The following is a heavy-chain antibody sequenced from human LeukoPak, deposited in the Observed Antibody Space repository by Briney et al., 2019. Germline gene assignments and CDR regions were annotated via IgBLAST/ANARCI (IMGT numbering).Heavy chain of an antibody. D-gene: IGHD3-3*01. J-gene: IGHJ6*02. V-gene: IGHV4-34*01. Sequence: SETLSLTCAVYGGSFSGYYWSWIRQPPGKGLEWIGEINHSGSTNYNPSLKSRVTISVDTSKNQFSLKLSSGTAADTAVYYCARTTIFGVAPKARGDGMDVWGQGTTVTVSS. CDR1: GGSFSGYY. CDR3: ARTTIFGVAPKARGDGMDV. CDR2: INHSGST.